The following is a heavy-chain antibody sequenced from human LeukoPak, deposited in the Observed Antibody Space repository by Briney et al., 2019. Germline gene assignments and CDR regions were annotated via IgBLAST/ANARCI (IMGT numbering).Heavy chain of an antibody. Sequence: PGGSLRLSCAASGFTFSSYAMSWVRQAPGKGLEWVSAISGSGGSTYYADSVKGRFTISRDNSKNTLYLQMNSLRAEDTAVYYCAKVHSYGYSSSEFDYWGQGTLVTVSS. CDR1: GFTFSSYA. CDR3: AKVHSYGYSSSEFDY. CDR2: ISGSGGST. J-gene: IGHJ4*02. D-gene: IGHD6-6*01. V-gene: IGHV3-23*01.